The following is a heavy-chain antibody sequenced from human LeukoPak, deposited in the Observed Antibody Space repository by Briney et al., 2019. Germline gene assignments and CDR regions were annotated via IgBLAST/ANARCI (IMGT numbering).Heavy chain of an antibody. CDR3: ARYSGYDDAFDI. CDR1: GCTVSSNY. Sequence: PGWSLTLSCAACGCTVSSNYMSWVRQAPGTRLEWVPVIYSGGSTYYAGSVKGRFTISRDNSKNTLYLQMNSLRAEDTAVYYCARYSGYDDAFDIWGQGTMVTVSS. CDR2: IYSGGST. J-gene: IGHJ3*02. V-gene: IGHV3-53*01. D-gene: IGHD5-12*01.